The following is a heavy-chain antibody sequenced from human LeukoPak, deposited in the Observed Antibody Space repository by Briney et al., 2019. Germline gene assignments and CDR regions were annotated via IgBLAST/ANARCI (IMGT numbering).Heavy chain of an antibody. J-gene: IGHJ4*02. V-gene: IGHV3-43D*04. CDR2: ISWDGGST. Sequence: PGGSLRLSCAASGFTFDDYAMHWARQAPGKGLEWVSLISWDGGSTYYADSVKGRFTISRDNSKNSLYLQMNSLRAEDTALYYCAKDRFPYSSGSYAPDYWGQGTLVTVSS. CDR3: AKDRFPYSSGSYAPDY. D-gene: IGHD1-26*01. CDR1: GFTFDDYA.